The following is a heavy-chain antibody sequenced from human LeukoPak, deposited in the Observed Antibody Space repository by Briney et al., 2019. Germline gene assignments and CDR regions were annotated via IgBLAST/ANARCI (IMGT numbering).Heavy chain of an antibody. Sequence: GGSLRLSCAASGFTFSSYSMNWVRQAPGKGLEWVSSITRSSDYIYYADSVKGRFTISRANAKNSLYLQMNSLRAEDTAVYYCARGYGDYGKYYFDSWGQGTLVTVSS. CDR2: ITRSSDYI. CDR3: ARGYGDYGKYYFDS. D-gene: IGHD4-17*01. J-gene: IGHJ4*02. V-gene: IGHV3-21*01. CDR1: GFTFSSYS.